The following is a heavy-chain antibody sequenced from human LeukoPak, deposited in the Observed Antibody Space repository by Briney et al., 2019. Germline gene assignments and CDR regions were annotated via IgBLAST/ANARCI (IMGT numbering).Heavy chain of an antibody. J-gene: IGHJ4*02. V-gene: IGHV3-11*01. Sequence: GGSLRLSCAASGFTFSDYYMSWIRQAPGKGLEWVSYISSSGSTIYYADSVKGRFTISRDNAKNSLYLQMNSLRAVDTAVYYCARDPSRYYYDSSVTDYWGQGTLVTVSS. D-gene: IGHD3-22*01. CDR2: ISSSGSTI. CDR3: ARDPSRYYYDSSVTDY. CDR1: GFTFSDYY.